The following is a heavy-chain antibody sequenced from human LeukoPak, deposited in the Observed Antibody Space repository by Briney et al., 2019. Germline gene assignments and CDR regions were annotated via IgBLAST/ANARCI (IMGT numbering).Heavy chain of an antibody. CDR3: AKDLGGDYYGSGGSDY. D-gene: IGHD3-10*01. V-gene: IGHV3-23*01. CDR2: ISGSGGST. CDR1: GFTFSSYA. Sequence: GGSLRLSCAASGFTFSSYAMSWVRQAPGKGLEGVSAISGSGGSTYYADSVKGRFTISRDNSKNTLYLQMNSLSAEDTAVYYCAKDLGGDYYGSGGSDYWGQGTLVTVSS. J-gene: IGHJ4*02.